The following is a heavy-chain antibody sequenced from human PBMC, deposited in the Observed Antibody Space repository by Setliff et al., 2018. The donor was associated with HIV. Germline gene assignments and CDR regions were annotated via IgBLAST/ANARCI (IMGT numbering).Heavy chain of an antibody. CDR2: IHHSATT. V-gene: IGHV4-34*01. Sequence: PSETLSLTCAVHGGSFSDYFWSWIRQSPGKGLEWIGEIHHSATTDYNPSLKSRVTISSDTSKNQFSLNLNSVTAADTAVYYCVRRGHRSIYDPYQYNYFDPWGQGTLVTVSS. J-gene: IGHJ5*02. CDR3: VRRGHRSIYDPYQYNYFDP. D-gene: IGHD5-18*01. CDR1: GGSFSDYF.